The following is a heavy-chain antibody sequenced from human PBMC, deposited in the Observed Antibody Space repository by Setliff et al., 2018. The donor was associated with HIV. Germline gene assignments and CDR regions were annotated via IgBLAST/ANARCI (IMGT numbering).Heavy chain of an antibody. CDR3: ARALMVRGVTTPFDS. CDR1: GGSISTHY. J-gene: IGHJ4*02. V-gene: IGHV4-59*11. Sequence: SETLSLTCTVSGGSISTHYWSWIRQSPGKGLEWIGYFYYSGSTNYNPTLRSRLTISADTSKKQLYLRVTSVTAADTAVYYCARALMVRGVTTPFDSWGQGTLVTVSS. D-gene: IGHD3-10*01. CDR2: FYYSGST.